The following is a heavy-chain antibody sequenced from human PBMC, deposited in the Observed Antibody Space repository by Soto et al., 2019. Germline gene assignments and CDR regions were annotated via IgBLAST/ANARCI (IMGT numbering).Heavy chain of an antibody. V-gene: IGHV3-11*06. J-gene: IGHJ4*02. Sequence: QVQLVESGGGLVKPGGSMRLSCAASGFTFSDYYMSWIRQAPGKGLECISYISSSSGYTNYADSVKGRFTISRDNAKNSLYLQMNSLRADDTAVYYCARIGDYAMGYWGQGTLVTVSS. D-gene: IGHD4-17*01. CDR3: ARIGDYAMGY. CDR1: GFTFSDYY. CDR2: ISSSSGYT.